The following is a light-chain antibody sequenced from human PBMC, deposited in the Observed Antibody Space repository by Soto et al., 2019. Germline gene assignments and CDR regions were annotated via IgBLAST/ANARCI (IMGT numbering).Light chain of an antibody. J-gene: IGLJ2*01. Sequence: QSVLTQPPSASGSPGQSVAISCTGTSSDVGGYNYVSWYQQHPGKAPKLMIYEVSNRPSGVSNRFSGSKSGNTASLTISGLLAEDEADYYCSSYSSSGTLGVFGGGTKLTVL. V-gene: IGLV2-14*01. CDR1: SSDVGGYNY. CDR3: SSYSSSGTLGV. CDR2: EVS.